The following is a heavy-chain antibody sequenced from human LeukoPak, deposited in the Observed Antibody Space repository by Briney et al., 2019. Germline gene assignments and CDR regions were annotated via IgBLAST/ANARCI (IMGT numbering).Heavy chain of an antibody. CDR3: ARDHVVGLAPFDP. CDR2: INTGKGNT. CDR1: GYTFTDYA. Sequence: ASVKVSCKASGYTFTDYAMHWVRQAPGERLEWMGWINTGKGNTKYSQKFQGRVTITMNTSASTAYMELSSLRSEDTAVYYCARDHVVGLAPFDPWGQGTLVTVSS. V-gene: IGHV1-3*04. D-gene: IGHD2-15*01. J-gene: IGHJ5*02.